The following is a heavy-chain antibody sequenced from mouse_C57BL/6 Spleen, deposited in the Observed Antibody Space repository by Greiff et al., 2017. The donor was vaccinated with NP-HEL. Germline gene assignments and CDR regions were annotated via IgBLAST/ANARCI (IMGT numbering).Heavy chain of an antibody. CDR1: GFTFSDAW. V-gene: IGHV6-6*01. J-gene: IGHJ4*01. CDR3: TRDDYDAMDY. CDR2: IRNKDNNQAT. Sequence: EVKVEESGGGLVQPGGSMKLSCAASGFTFSDAWMDWVSQSPEKGLEWVDEIRNKDNNQATYYAESVKGRFTISRDDSKSSIYLQMNSLGAEDTGIYYCTRDDYDAMDYWGQGTSVTVSS.